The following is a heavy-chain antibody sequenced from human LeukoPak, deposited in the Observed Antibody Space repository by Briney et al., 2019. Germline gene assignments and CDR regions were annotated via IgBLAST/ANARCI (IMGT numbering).Heavy chain of an antibody. CDR3: ARAFYYDILTGPYRKGWLDP. CDR2: INHSGST. Sequence: SETLSLTCAVYGGSFSGYYWSWIRQPPGKGLEWIGEINHSGSTNYNPSLKSRVTISVDTSKNQFSLKLSSVTAADTAVYYCARAFYYDILTGPYRKGWLDPWGQGTLVTVSS. J-gene: IGHJ5*02. V-gene: IGHV4-34*01. CDR1: GGSFSGYY. D-gene: IGHD3-9*01.